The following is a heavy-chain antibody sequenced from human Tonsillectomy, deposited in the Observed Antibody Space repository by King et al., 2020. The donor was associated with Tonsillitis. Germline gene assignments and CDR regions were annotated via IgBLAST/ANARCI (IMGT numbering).Heavy chain of an antibody. CDR3: ARGGTYYFGSGTFYGMDV. V-gene: IGHV4-34*01. CDR1: GGSFSGYY. Sequence: VQLQQWGAGLLKPSETLSLTCAVYGGSFSGYYWTWIRQPPGKGLEWIGAITHSGSTNYNPALKSRVTISVDTSKNHVSLKVSSVTAADTAVYYCARGGTYYFGSGTFYGMDVWGQGTTVTVPS. D-gene: IGHD3-10*01. CDR2: ITHSGST. J-gene: IGHJ6*02.